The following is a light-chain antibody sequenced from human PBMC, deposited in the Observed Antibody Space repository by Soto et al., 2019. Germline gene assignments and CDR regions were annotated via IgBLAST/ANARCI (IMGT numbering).Light chain of an antibody. CDR1: QSVSSY. Sequence: EIVLTQSPATLSLSPGERATLSXRASQSVSSYLAWYQQKPGQAPRLLIYDASNRATGIPARFSGSGSGTDFTLTISSLEPEDFAVYYCQQRSNWPPGGTFGQGTKVDIK. CDR2: DAS. CDR3: QQRSNWPPGGT. J-gene: IGKJ1*01. V-gene: IGKV3-11*01.